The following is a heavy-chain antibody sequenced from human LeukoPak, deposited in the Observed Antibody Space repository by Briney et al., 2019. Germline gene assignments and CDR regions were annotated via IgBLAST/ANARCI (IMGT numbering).Heavy chain of an antibody. J-gene: IGHJ4*02. CDR1: GYTFTGYY. CDR3: ASSAYSSSCGY. Sequence: GASVKVSCKASGYTFTGYYMHWVRQAPGQGLEWMGWINPNSGGTNYVQKFQGRVTMTRDTSISTAYMELSRLRSDDTAVYYCASSAYSSSCGYWGQGTLVTVSS. CDR2: INPNSGGT. V-gene: IGHV1-2*02. D-gene: IGHD6-6*01.